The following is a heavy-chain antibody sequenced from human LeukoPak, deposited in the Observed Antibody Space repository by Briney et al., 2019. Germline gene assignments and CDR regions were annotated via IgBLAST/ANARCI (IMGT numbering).Heavy chain of an antibody. V-gene: IGHV1-2*02. Sequence: ASVKVSCKAYGYTFIDYYMHWVRQAPGQGLEWVAWINPNSGATNYAQNFQGRVTLTRDTSISTAYMELSSLRSDDTAVYFCARAAGGAPGDYWGQGTLVTVSS. CDR2: INPNSGAT. CDR1: GYTFIDYY. J-gene: IGHJ4*02. CDR3: ARAAGGAPGDY. D-gene: IGHD6-13*01.